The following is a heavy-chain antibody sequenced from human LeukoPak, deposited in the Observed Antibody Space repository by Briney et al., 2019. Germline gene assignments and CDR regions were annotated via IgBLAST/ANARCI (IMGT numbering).Heavy chain of an antibody. V-gene: IGHV4-59*01. Sequence: SETLSLTCTVSGGSISSYYWSWIRQPPGKGLEWIEYIYYSGSTNYNPSLKSRVTISVDTSKNQFSLKLSSVTAADTAVYYCARDAEDDFWSGYYLMGFDPWGQGTLVTVSS. CDR1: GGSISSYY. CDR2: IYYSGST. D-gene: IGHD3-3*01. J-gene: IGHJ5*02. CDR3: ARDAEDDFWSGYYLMGFDP.